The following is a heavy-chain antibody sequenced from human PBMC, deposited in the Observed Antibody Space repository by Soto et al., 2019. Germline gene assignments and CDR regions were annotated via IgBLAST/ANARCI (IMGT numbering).Heavy chain of an antibody. CDR3: ARVPAARYNWGAP. CDR1: GGSISSGGYY. D-gene: IGHD2-2*01. J-gene: IGHJ5*02. CDR2: IYYSGST. Sequence: QVQLQESGPGLVKPSQTLSLTCTVSGGSISSGGYYWSWIRQHPGKGLAWIGYIYYSGSTYYNPSLNSRVTISVATSKNHCSLKLSSVTAADTAVYYCARVPAARYNWGAPWGQGTLVTVSS. V-gene: IGHV4-31*03.